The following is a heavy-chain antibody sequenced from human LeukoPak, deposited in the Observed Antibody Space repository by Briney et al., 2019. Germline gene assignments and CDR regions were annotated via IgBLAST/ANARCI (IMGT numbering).Heavy chain of an antibody. CDR1: GFSFSTYA. V-gene: IGHV3-23*01. CDR2: IIGSGGST. J-gene: IGHJ4*02. Sequence: GGSLRLSCAASGFSFSTYAMSWVRQAPGKGLEWVSGIIGSGGSTYYAASVKGRFTISRGNSKNTLYLQMNSLTAEDTAVYFCAKDLGDYVWGSYRYTAAGGAFDYWGQGTLVTVSS. D-gene: IGHD3-16*02. CDR3: AKDLGDYVWGSYRYTAAGGAFDY.